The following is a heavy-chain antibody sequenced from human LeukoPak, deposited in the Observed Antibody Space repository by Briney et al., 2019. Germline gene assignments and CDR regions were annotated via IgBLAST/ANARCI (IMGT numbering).Heavy chain of an antibody. CDR2: ISAYNGNT. Sequence: ASVKVSCKASGYTFTSYGISWVRQAPGQGLEWMGWISAYNGNTNYAQKLQGRVTMTTDTSTSTAYMELRSLRSDDTAVYYCARDAVQYYDFWSGAQPFDYWGQGTLVTVSS. CDR3: ARDAVQYYDFWSGAQPFDY. CDR1: GYTFTSYG. J-gene: IGHJ4*02. V-gene: IGHV1-18*01. D-gene: IGHD3-3*01.